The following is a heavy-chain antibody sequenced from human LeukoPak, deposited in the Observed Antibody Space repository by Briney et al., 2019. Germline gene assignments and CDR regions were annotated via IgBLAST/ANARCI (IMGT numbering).Heavy chain of an antibody. D-gene: IGHD6-13*01. Sequence: PSQTLSLTCTVSGGSISSGGYYWSWIRQPPGKGLEWIGYIYHSGSTYYNPALKSRVTISVDRSKNQFSLKLSSVTAADTAVYYCARGLAAADGHFDYWGQGTLVTVSS. CDR1: GGSISSGGYY. J-gene: IGHJ4*02. CDR3: ARGLAAADGHFDY. CDR2: IYHSGST. V-gene: IGHV4-30-2*01.